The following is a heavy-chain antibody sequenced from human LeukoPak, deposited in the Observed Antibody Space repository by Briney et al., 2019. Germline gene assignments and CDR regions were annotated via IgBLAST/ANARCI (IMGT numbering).Heavy chain of an antibody. D-gene: IGHD3-10*01. CDR1: GLTFSSYW. J-gene: IGHJ5*02. V-gene: IGHV3-74*01. CDR2: INSDGSST. Sequence: GGSLRLSCAASGLTFSSYWMHWVRQPPGKGLVWVSRINSDGSSTSYADSVKGRFTISRDNAKNTMYLQRNSLRAEDTAVYYGARDTGYYGSGSYYQPYNWFDPWGQGTLVTVSS. CDR3: ARDTGYYGSGSYYQPYNWFDP.